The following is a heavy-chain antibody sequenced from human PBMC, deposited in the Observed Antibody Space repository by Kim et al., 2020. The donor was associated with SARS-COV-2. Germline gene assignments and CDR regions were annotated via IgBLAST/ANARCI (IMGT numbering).Heavy chain of an antibody. CDR3: ARFSSGWYVPPHNFFYYDLDV. J-gene: IGHJ6*03. V-gene: IGHV1-18*01. CDR2: ISHYNGTT. Sequence: ASVKVSCKASGYTFANNGINWVRQAPGQGLEWMGWISHYNGTTSYAQKFQGRVTLTTDTSTTTASMYLRSLTYDYTAMYYCARFSSGWYVPPHNFFYYDLDVWGKGT. CDR1: GYTFANNG. D-gene: IGHD6-19*01.